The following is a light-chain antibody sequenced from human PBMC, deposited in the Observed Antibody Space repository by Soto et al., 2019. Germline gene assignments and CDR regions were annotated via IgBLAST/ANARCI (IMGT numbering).Light chain of an antibody. CDR1: QTVSSSY. CDR2: GAS. J-gene: IGKJ4*01. V-gene: IGKV3-20*01. Sequence: EIVLTQSPGTLSLSPGDRATLSCRASQTVSSSYLGWYQQKPGQAPRLLIYGASNRATGIPDRFSGSGSGTDFTLTISRLEPEGFAGYYCQQYGSSPPLTFGGGTKVEIK. CDR3: QQYGSSPPLT.